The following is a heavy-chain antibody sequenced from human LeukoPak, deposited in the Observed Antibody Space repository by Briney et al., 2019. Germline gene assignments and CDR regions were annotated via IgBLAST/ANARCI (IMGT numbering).Heavy chain of an antibody. J-gene: IGHJ4*02. V-gene: IGHV4-59*08. CDR3: ARRIAAAGTFFDY. CDR1: GGSISSYY. D-gene: IGHD6-13*01. Sequence: SETLSLTCTVSGGSISSYYWSWIRQPPGKGLEWIGYIYYSGSTNYNPSLKSRVTISVDTSKNQLSLKLSSVTAADTAVYYCARRIAAAGTFFDYWGQGTLVTVSS. CDR2: IYYSGST.